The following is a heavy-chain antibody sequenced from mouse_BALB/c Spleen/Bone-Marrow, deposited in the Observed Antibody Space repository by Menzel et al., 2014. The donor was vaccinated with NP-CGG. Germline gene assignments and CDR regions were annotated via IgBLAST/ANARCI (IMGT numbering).Heavy chain of an antibody. CDR3: ARESIYYYGSTLDY. V-gene: IGHV1S137*01. CDR2: ISTYYGDA. D-gene: IGHD1-1*01. CDR1: GYTFTDYA. J-gene: IGHJ2*01. Sequence: HVQLQQSGAELVRPGVSVKISCKGSGYTFTDYAMHWVKQSHAKSLEWIGVISTYYGDASYNQKSKGKATMTVDKSSSTAYMELARLTSEDSAIYYCARESIYYYGSTLDYWGQGTTLTVSS.